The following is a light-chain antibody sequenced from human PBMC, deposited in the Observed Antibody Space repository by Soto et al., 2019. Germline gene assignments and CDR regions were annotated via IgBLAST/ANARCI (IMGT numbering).Light chain of an antibody. J-gene: IGKJ4*01. CDR2: GAS. Sequence: EVVMTQSPATLSLSPGERVTLSCRASQSVSSNLAWYQQKPGQAPRLLIYGASTRATVIPARFSGSGSGTEFTLSISSLQSEDFAVYYCQQYNNWPLTFGGGTKVEIK. V-gene: IGKV3-15*01. CDR1: QSVSSN. CDR3: QQYNNWPLT.